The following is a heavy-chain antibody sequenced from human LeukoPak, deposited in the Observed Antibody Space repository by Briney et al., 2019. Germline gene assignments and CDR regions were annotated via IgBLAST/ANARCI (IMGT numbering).Heavy chain of an antibody. CDR3: ARTGVVATSYFFDY. Sequence: SETLSLTCTVSGGSISSCYCSWSRQPPGQGQELIGFIYYSGSANYNPSLRSRVTMSVDTSKNQFSLKLTSVTAADTAVYYCARTGVVATSYFFDYWGQGILVTVSS. D-gene: IGHD5-12*01. V-gene: IGHV4-59*01. CDR2: IYYSGSA. J-gene: IGHJ4*02. CDR1: GGSISSCY.